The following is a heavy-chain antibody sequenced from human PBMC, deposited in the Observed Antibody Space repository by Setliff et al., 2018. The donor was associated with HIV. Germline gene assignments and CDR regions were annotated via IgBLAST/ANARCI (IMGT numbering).Heavy chain of an antibody. Sequence: SETLSLTCAVYGGSFSGYYWSWIRQPPGKGLEWIGEINHSGSTNYNPSLKSRVTISVDTSKNQFSLKLSSVTAADTAVYYCARRWSGYYVNWFDPWGQGTLVTVSS. D-gene: IGHD3-3*01. J-gene: IGHJ5*02. CDR1: GGSFSGYY. V-gene: IGHV4-34*01. CDR3: ARRWSGYYVNWFDP. CDR2: INHSGST.